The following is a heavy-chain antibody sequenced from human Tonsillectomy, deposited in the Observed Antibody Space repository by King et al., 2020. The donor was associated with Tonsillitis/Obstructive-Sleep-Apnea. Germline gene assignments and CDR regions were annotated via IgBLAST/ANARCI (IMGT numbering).Heavy chain of an antibody. V-gene: IGHV4-61*01. D-gene: IGHD4-17*01. Sequence: QLQESGPGLVKPSETLSLTCTVSGGSVSRGSYYWSWIRQPPGKGLEWIGDIYYSGSTNYNPSLKRRVTISVETSKNQFSLKLSSVTAADTAVYYCARVYGDYAGDYWGQGTLVTVSS. CDR3: ARVYGDYAGDY. CDR2: IYYSGST. J-gene: IGHJ4*02. CDR1: GGSVSRGSYY.